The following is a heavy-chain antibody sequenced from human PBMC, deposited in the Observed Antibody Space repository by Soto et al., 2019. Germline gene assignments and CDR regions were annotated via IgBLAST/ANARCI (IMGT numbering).Heavy chain of an antibody. CDR2: IYPGDSDT. D-gene: IGHD1-20*01. CDR1: GYSFTSYW. CDR3: ARSGLTGTTYFYYYFGMDV. Sequence: GESLKISCKGSGYSFTSYWIGWVSQMPGKGLEWMGIIYPGDSDTRYSPSFQGQVTISADKSISTAYLQWSSLKASDTAMYYCARSGLTGTTYFYYYFGMDVWGQGTTVTVSS. J-gene: IGHJ6*02. V-gene: IGHV5-51*01.